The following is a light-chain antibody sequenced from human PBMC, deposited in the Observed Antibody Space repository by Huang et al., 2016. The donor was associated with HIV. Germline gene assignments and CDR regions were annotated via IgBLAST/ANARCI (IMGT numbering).Light chain of an antibody. Sequence: EVVMTQSPATLSVSPGERATLSCRASQSVSNNLAWYQQKPGQAPRLFIYGASTRATGIPARLSGSGSGTEFTLTISSLQAEDFAVYYCQQYNNWPPYTFGQGTKLEIK. J-gene: IGKJ2*01. CDR3: QQYNNWPPYT. V-gene: IGKV3-15*01. CDR1: QSVSNN. CDR2: GAS.